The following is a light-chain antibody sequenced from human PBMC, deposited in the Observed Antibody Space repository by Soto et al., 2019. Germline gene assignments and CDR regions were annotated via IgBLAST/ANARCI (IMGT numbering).Light chain of an antibody. Sequence: DIVMTQSPLSLPVTPGEPASISCRSSQSLLHSNGYNYLDWYLQKPGQSPQHLIYLASNRSSGVPDRFSGSGSGTDFTLKISRVEAEDVGVYYCIQALQTTWTFGQGTKVEIK. CDR2: LAS. CDR3: IQALQTTWT. J-gene: IGKJ1*01. V-gene: IGKV2-28*01. CDR1: QSLLHSNGYNY.